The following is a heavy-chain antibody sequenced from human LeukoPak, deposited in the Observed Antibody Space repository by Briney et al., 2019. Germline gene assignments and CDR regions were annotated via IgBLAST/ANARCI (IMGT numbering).Heavy chain of an antibody. CDR1: GFTFSSYG. V-gene: IGHV3-33*06. CDR2: IWYDGSNK. J-gene: IGHJ4*02. CDR3: AKNPHYDFWSGFL. Sequence: GGSLRLSCAASGFTFSSYGMHWVRQAPGKGLEWVAVIWYDGSNKYYADSVKGRFTISRDNSKNTLYLQMNSLRAEDTAVYYCAKNPHYDFWSGFLWGQGTLVAVSS. D-gene: IGHD3-3*01.